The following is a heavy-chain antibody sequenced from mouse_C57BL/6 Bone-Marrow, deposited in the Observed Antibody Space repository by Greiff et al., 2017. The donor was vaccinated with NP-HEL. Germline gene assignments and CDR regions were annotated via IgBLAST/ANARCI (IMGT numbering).Heavy chain of an antibody. D-gene: IGHD2-2*01. CDR3: ARYGYLPYFDY. Sequence: QVQLQQPGAELVRPGSSVKLSCKASGYTFTSYWMDWVQQRPGQGLEWIGNIYPSDSETPYNQKFKDKATLTVDKSSSTAYMQLSSLTSEDSAVYYCARYGYLPYFDYWGQGTTLTVSS. CDR1: GYTFTSYW. J-gene: IGHJ2*01. V-gene: IGHV1-61*01. CDR2: IYPSDSET.